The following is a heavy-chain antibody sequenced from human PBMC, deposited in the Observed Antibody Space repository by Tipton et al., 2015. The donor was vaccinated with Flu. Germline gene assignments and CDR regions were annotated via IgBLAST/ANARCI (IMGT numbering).Heavy chain of an antibody. CDR1: GGSISSGGYY. CDR3: AIVGPGYSSWYFDL. V-gene: IGHV4-31*03. D-gene: IGHD5-18*01. CDR2: IYYSGST. J-gene: IGHJ2*01. Sequence: GLVKPSQTLSLTCTVSGGSISSGGYYWSWIRQHPGKGLEWIGYIYYSGSTYYNPSLKSRVTISVETAKNQFSLKQSSVTAADTAVYYCAIVGPGYSSWYFDLWGRGTLVTVSS.